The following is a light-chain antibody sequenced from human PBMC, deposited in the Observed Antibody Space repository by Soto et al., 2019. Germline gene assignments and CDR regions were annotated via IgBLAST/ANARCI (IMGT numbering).Light chain of an antibody. J-gene: IGKJ2*01. CDR3: QQYYNWYT. CDR1: QSVSSN. CDR2: GAS. Sequence: EIVMTQSPATLSVSPGERATLSCRASQSVSSNLAWYQQKPGQAPRLLIYGASTRATGIPARFSGSGSGTEFTLTISGLQSEDFAVYFCQQYYNWYTYGQGTKLEIK. V-gene: IGKV3-15*01.